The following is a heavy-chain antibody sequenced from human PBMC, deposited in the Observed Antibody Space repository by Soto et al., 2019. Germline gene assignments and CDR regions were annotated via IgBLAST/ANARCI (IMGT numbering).Heavy chain of an antibody. D-gene: IGHD5-12*01. V-gene: IGHV4-39*02. CDR3: ARRSNIVEAPT. Sequence: SETLSLTCVVSGGSFSGSNYYWVWIRQPPGEGLQWIGGIYYDGRTYYSASLKSRATISVDTSKNHFSLMLTSVTAADTAVYYCARRSNIVEAPTWGQGTLVTVSS. CDR1: GGSFSGSNYY. CDR2: IYYDGRT. J-gene: IGHJ4*02.